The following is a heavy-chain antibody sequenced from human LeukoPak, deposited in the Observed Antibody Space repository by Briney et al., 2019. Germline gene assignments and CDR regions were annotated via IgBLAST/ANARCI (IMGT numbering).Heavy chain of an antibody. CDR1: GLTFSTSW. CDR2: IKSDGSGT. Sequence: PGGSLRLSCAASGLTFSTSWMHWVRQAPGKGLVWVSRIKSDGSGTIYADSVKGRFTISRDNAKNLLYLQMNSLRAEDTAVYYCARDRATVTSDYWGQGTLVTVSS. J-gene: IGHJ4*02. CDR3: ARDRATVTSDY. V-gene: IGHV3-74*01. D-gene: IGHD4-17*01.